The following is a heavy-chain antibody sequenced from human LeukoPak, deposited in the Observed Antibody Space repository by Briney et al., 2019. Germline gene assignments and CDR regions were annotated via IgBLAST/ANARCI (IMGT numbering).Heavy chain of an antibody. V-gene: IGHV4-39*01. CDR2: MYYSGNT. Sequence: SETLSLTCTVSGVSISSSSYYWGWLRQPPGKGLEWIGSMYYSGNTYYNPSLKRRVTISVDMSKNQFSLKLSSVTAADTAVYYCARQSLTYYYDSSGYHYEYWGQGTLVTVSS. D-gene: IGHD3-22*01. CDR1: GVSISSSSYY. J-gene: IGHJ4*02. CDR3: ARQSLTYYYDSSGYHYEY.